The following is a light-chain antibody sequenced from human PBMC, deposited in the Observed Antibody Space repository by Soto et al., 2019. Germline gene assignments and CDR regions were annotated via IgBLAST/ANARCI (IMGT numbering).Light chain of an antibody. CDR3: SSYTTTSTLVV. CDR2: EVS. V-gene: IGLV2-14*01. CDR1: SSDVGSYNY. Sequence: QSALTQPASVSGSPGQSITISCTGTSSDVGSYNYVSWYQQHPGKAPKVMIYEVSHRPSGVSDRFSGSKSDNTASLTISGLQAEDEADYYCSSYTTTSTLVVFGGGTKLTV. J-gene: IGLJ3*02.